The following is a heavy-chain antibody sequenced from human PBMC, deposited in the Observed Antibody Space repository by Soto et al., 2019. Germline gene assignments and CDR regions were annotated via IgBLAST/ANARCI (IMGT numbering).Heavy chain of an antibody. CDR2: INPNSGGT. V-gene: IGHV1-2*04. CDR1: GYTFTGQY. CDR3: ARGYFSGSRCLFGY. J-gene: IGHJ4*02. Sequence: QVQLVQSGAEVKKPGASMKVSCKASGYTFTGQYIHWVRQAPGQGLEWMGWINPNSGGTNYAQKFQGWVTMHRHTSITTAHLGLCSLRCADRAEFHCARGYFSGSRCLFGYWGQGTLGSVSS. D-gene: IGHD2-2*01.